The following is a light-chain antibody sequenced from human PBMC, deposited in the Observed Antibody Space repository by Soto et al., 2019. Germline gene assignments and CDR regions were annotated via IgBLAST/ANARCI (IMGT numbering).Light chain of an antibody. V-gene: IGLV4-69*01. Sequence: QSVLTQSPSASASLGASVKLTCTLSSGHSTYAIAWHQHQAEKGPRYLMNLKSDGTYTKGDGIPDRFSGSSSGAERYLTISSLQSEDEADYYCQTWGTGFQVFVGGTKLTVL. CDR1: SGHSTYA. J-gene: IGLJ3*02. CDR3: QTWGTGFQV. CDR2: LKSDGTY.